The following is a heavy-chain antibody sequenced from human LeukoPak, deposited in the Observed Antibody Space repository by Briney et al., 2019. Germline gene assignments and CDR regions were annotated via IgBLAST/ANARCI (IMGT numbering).Heavy chain of an antibody. V-gene: IGHV1-24*01. CDR3: ATARSIAVAGTLSY. D-gene: IGHD6-19*01. Sequence: ASVKVSRKVSGYTLTELSMHWVRQAPGKGLEWMGGFDPEDGETIYAQKFQGRVTMTEDTSTDTAYMELSSPRSEDTAVYYCATARSIAVAGTLSYWGQGTLVTVSS. CDR1: GYTLTELS. CDR2: FDPEDGET. J-gene: IGHJ4*02.